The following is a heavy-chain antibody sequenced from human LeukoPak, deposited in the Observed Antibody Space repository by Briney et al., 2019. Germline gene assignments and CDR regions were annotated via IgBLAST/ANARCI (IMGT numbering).Heavy chain of an antibody. J-gene: IGHJ4*02. V-gene: IGHV3-74*01. CDR1: GFTFSNYW. CDR2: IYTDGSST. Sequence: GGSLRLSCAASGFTFSNYWMHWVRQAPGKGLVWVSRIYTDGSSTNYADSVKGRFTISRDNAKNTLYLQMNSLRAEDTAVYFCVNGYTYGQYWGQGTLVTVSS. D-gene: IGHD5-18*01. CDR3: VNGYTYGQY.